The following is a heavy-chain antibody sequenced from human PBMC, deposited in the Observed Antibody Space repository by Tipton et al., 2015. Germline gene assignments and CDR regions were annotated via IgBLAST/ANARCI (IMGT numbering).Heavy chain of an antibody. CDR3: ARGGYDFWSGSKTSTWFDP. J-gene: IGHJ5*02. CDR2: INHSGST. D-gene: IGHD3-3*01. Sequence: TLSLTCTVSGGSISSSSYYWGWIRQPPGKGLEWIGEINHSGSTNYNPSLKSRVTISVDTSKNQFSLKLSSVTAADTAMYYCARGGYDFWSGSKTSTWFDPWGQGPLVTVSS. CDR1: GGSISSSSYY. V-gene: IGHV4-39*07.